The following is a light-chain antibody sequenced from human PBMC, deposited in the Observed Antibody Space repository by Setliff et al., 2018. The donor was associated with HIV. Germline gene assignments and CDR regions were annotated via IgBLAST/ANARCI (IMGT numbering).Light chain of an antibody. CDR3: GAWDNSLSVYV. J-gene: IGLJ1*01. CDR1: SSNIGNNY. Sequence: QSVLTQSPSVSAAPGQKVTISCSGSSSNIGNNYVSWYQQLPGTAPKLLIFNNNKRPSGIPDRFSGSKSGTSAALGVTGLQTGDEADYYCGAWDNSLSVYVFGSGTKVTVL. CDR2: NNN. V-gene: IGLV1-51*01.